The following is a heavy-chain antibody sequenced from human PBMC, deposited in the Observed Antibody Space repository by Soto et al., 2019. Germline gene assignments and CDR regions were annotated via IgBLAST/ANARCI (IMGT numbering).Heavy chain of an antibody. J-gene: IGHJ4*02. Sequence: EVQLVESGGGLVQPGGSLRLSCAASGFTFTSYWMSWVRQAPGKGLEWVANIKQDGSSKYYGDSVKGRFTVSGDNAKSSIYLQMDRLREDDTAVYRCARLRFILLERDFDFWGQGILVTVSS. CDR3: ARLRFILLERDFDF. CDR1: GFTFTSYW. D-gene: IGHD3-3*01. CDR2: IKQDGSSK. V-gene: IGHV3-7*05.